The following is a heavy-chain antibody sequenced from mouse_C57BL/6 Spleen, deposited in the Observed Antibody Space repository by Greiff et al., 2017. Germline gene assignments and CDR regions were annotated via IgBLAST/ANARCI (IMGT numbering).Heavy chain of an antibody. CDR3: ARVGTTVVANWYFDV. CDR2: ISYDGSN. Sequence: EVQLQESGPGLVKPSQSLSLTCSVTGYSITSGYYWNWIRQFPGNKLEWMGYISYDGSNNYNPSLKNRISITRDTSKNQFFLKLNSVTTEDTATYYCARVGTTVVANWYFDVWGTGTTVTVSS. CDR1: GYSITSGYY. J-gene: IGHJ1*03. D-gene: IGHD1-1*01. V-gene: IGHV3-6*01.